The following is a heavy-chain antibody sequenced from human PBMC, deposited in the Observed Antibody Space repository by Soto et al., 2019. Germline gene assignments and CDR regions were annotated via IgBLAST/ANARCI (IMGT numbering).Heavy chain of an antibody. CDR2: ISAYIGNT. CDR1: GYTFTSYG. V-gene: IGHV1-18*01. CDR3: VTDLGQLLFYS. Sequence: QVQLVQSGAEVKKPGASVKVSCKASGYTFTSYGISWVRQAPGQGHEWMGWISAYIGNTKNAQKLQGRATMTTYTAASTAYTTLNRPGADGTDVFHCVTDLGQLLFYSWGQGTLVTISS. D-gene: IGHD2-2*01. J-gene: IGHJ5*01.